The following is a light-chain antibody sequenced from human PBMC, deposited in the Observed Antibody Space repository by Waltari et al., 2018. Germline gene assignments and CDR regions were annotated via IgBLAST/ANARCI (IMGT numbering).Light chain of an antibody. J-gene: IGLJ3*02. CDR2: DVT. Sequence: QSALTQPRSVSGSPGQSVTISCTGTSSDVGGYNYLSWYQHLPGKAPKLIIYDVTKWPSGVPDRFSGFKSGNTASLTISGLLGEDEADYYCCSYGGSSWVFGGGTKLTVL. CDR1: SSDVGGYNY. CDR3: CSYGGSSWV. V-gene: IGLV2-11*01.